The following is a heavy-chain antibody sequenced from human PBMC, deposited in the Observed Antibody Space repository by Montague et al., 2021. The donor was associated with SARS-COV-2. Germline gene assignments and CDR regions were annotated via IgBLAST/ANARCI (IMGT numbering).Heavy chain of an antibody. J-gene: IGHJ6*01. Sequence: CAISGDSVSSNSATWNWVRQSPSRGLEWLGRTYYRSKWYNDYAVXVRGRVTINPDTSKNQFSLQLNSVTPEDTAKYYCTSGREGNYNVMDVWGQGTTVTVSS. V-gene: IGHV6-1*01. CDR3: TSGREGNYNVMDV. D-gene: IGHD1-1*01. CDR1: GDSVSSNSAT. CDR2: TYYRSKWYN.